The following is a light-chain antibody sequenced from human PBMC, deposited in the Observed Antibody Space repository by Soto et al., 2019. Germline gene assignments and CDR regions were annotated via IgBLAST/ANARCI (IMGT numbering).Light chain of an antibody. CDR1: QNVDSNY. J-gene: IGKJ1*01. V-gene: IGKV3-20*01. Sequence: ESVLTQSPGTLSLSPGERATLCCRASQNVDSNYLAWYQQKPGQAPRIIIFAASGRATGIPDRFSGSGSGTDFTLTISRLEPEDFAVYYCQQYGYLSWTFGQGTKVDI. CDR3: QQYGYLSWT. CDR2: AAS.